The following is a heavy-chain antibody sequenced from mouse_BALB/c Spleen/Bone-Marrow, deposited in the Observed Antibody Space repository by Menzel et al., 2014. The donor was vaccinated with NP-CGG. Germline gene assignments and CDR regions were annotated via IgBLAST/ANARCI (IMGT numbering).Heavy chain of an antibody. J-gene: IGHJ4*01. CDR2: IDPANGNT. CDR3: ARWEYYAMDY. Sequence: EVQLQQSGAELVKPGASVKLSCTASGFNIKDTYMHWVKQRPEQGLEWIGRIDPANGNTKYDPKFQGKATITADTSSNTAYLQLISPTSEDTAVYYCARWEYYAMDYWGQGTSVTVSS. D-gene: IGHD4-1*01. CDR1: GFNIKDTY. V-gene: IGHV14-3*02.